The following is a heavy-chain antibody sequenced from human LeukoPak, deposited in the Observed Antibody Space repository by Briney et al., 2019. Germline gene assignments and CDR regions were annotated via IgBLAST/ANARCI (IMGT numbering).Heavy chain of an antibody. J-gene: IGHJ6*04. CDR2: ISYDGTNK. Sequence: PGGSLRLSCAASGFTFSSYAMHWVRQAPGKELEWVALISYDGTNKYYADSVKGRFTISRDNAKNSLYLQMNSLRAEDTAVYYCAELGITMIGGVWGKGTTVTISS. CDR1: GFTFSSYA. V-gene: IGHV3-30*18. D-gene: IGHD3-10*02. CDR3: AELGITMIGGV.